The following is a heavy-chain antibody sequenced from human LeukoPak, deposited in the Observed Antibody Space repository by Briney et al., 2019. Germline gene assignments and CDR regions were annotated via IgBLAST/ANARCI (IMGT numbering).Heavy chain of an antibody. D-gene: IGHD2/OR15-2a*01. Sequence: GGALRLSCEASGFTFSSYDMNWVRQAPVEGLEWVSYISFGGSTIYYADSVKGRFTISRDNAKKSLYLQMNSLRAEDTAVYYCARAIYNSRPWDFQHWGQGTLVTVSS. CDR2: ISFGGSTI. V-gene: IGHV3-48*03. J-gene: IGHJ1*01. CDR3: ARAIYNSRPWDFQH. CDR1: GFTFSSYD.